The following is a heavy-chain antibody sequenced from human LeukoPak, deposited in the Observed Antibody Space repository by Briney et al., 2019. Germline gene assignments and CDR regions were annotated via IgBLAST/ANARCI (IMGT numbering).Heavy chain of an antibody. D-gene: IGHD3-3*01. CDR2: IYSGGNT. J-gene: IGHJ3*02. Sequence: GGSLRLSCAAFGFTVSSSYMSWVRQAPGKGLEWVSVIYSGGNTNYADSVKGRFTISRDNFKNTLYLQMSSLRVEDTAMYYCAMEGFDIWGQGTMVTVSS. V-gene: IGHV3-53*01. CDR3: AMEGFDI. CDR1: GFTVSSSY.